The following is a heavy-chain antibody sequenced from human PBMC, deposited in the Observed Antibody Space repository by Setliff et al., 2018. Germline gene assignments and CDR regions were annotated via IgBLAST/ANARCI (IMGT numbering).Heavy chain of an antibody. V-gene: IGHV1-69*05. CDR1: GDTFRSYG. J-gene: IGHJ6*03. CDR2: TIPMFGST. CDR3: VREGVDTRSSTDYRYYMDV. Sequence: GASVKVSCKASGDTFRSYGISWVRQAPGQGLEWMGGTIPMFGSTSYAQKFQGRFTIITDESTTTAYMELSSLGSEDTAVYYCVREGVDTRSSTDYRYYMDVWGKGTTVTV. D-gene: IGHD5-18*01.